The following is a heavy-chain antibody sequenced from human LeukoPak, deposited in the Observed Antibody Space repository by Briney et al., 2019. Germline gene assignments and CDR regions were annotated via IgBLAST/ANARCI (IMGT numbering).Heavy chain of an antibody. V-gene: IGHV1-69*04. CDR2: IIPILGIA. CDR3: ARQGTGLDGMDV. J-gene: IGHJ6*02. D-gene: IGHD3/OR15-3a*01. CDR1: GGTFSSYA. Sequence: SVKVSCKASGGTFSSYAISWVRQAPGQGLEWMGRIIPILGIANYARKFQGRVTITADKSTSTAYMELSSLRSEDTAVYYCARQGTGLDGMDVWGQGTTVTVSS.